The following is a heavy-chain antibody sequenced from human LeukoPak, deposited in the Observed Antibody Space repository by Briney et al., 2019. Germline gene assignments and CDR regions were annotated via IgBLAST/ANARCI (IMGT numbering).Heavy chain of an antibody. CDR2: IKQDGSDK. V-gene: IGHV3-7*05. J-gene: IGHJ4*02. CDR3: AKGLVAAGKVSDS. CDR1: GFTFSSFW. D-gene: IGHD2-2*01. Sequence: GGSLRLSCAASGFTFSSFWMSWVRQAPGKGLEWVANIKQDGSDKYYVDFVKGRFTISRDNAQNSLYLQMNSLRAEDTAMYYCAKGLVAAGKVSDSWGQGTLVTVSS.